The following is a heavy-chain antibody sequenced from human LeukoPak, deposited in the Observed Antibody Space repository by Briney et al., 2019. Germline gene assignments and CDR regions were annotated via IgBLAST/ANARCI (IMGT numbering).Heavy chain of an antibody. CDR1: RYTFTGYY. Sequence: GASRKVSCKASRYTFTGYYIHWGRQAPGHGLEWMEWINPNSGGTKYVQRFQGRVTMTRDTFISTACMELSRLTSDDTAVYYCARQLGAGTAFDYWGQGTLVTVSS. CDR3: ARQLGAGTAFDY. CDR2: INPNSGGT. V-gene: IGHV1-2*02. J-gene: IGHJ4*02. D-gene: IGHD6-19*01.